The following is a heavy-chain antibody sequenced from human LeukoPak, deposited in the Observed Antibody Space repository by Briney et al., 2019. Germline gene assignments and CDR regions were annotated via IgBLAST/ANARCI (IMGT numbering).Heavy chain of an antibody. D-gene: IGHD6-19*01. J-gene: IGHJ4*02. CDR2: ISGSGGST. Sequence: GGSLRLSCAASGFTFSSYAMSWVRQAPGKGLEWVSAISGSGGSTYYADSVKGRFTISRDNSKNTLYLQMNSLRAEDTAVYYCAKEGYSSGWRQKYFDYWGQGTLVTVSS. CDR1: GFTFSSYA. CDR3: AKEGYSSGWRQKYFDY. V-gene: IGHV3-23*01.